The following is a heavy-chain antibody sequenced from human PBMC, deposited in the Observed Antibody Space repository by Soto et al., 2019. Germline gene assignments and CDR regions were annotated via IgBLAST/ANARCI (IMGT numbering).Heavy chain of an antibody. Sequence: SETLSLTCAVYGGSFSGYYWSWIRQPPGKGLEWIGEINHSGSTNYNPSLKSRVIISVRTSRNQFSLRLSSVTAADTAVYYCARQRGGSSRRISYYGMEVWGQGTTVTVSS. V-gene: IGHV4-34*01. CDR1: GGSFSGYY. CDR3: ARQRGGSSRRISYYGMEV. CDR2: INHSGST. J-gene: IGHJ6*02. D-gene: IGHD6-6*01.